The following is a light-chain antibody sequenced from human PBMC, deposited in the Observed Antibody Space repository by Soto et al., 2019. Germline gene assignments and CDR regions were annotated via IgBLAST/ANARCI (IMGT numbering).Light chain of an antibody. CDR2: DAS. J-gene: IGKJ1*01. V-gene: IGKV3-11*01. Sequence: EIVLTQSPATLSLSPGERSTLSCRASQSVSSYLAWYQQKPGQAPRLLIYDASNRATGIPARFSGSGSGTDFTLTISSLQSEDFAVYHCQQYFNWWTFGQGTKVDI. CDR3: QQYFNWWT. CDR1: QSVSSY.